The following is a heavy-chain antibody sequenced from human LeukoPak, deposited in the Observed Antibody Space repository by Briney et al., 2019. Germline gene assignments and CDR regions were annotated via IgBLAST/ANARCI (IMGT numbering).Heavy chain of an antibody. V-gene: IGHV3-21*01. J-gene: IGHJ4*02. CDR1: GFTFSSYS. CDR2: ISSSSSYI. CDR3: AREGYCSGGSCPYYFDY. D-gene: IGHD2-15*01. Sequence: GGSLRLSCAASGFTFSSYSMNWVRQAPGKGLEWASSISSSSSYIYYADSVKGRFTISRDNAKNSLYLQMNSLRAEDTAVYYCAREGYCSGGSCPYYFDYWGQGTLVTVSS.